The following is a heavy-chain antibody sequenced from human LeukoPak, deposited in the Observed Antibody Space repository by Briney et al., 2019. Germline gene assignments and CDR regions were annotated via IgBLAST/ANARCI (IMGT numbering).Heavy chain of an antibody. Sequence: GESLKISCKGSGYDFTTYWIAWVRQMPGKGLEWMGIIYPGDSDTRYNPSFQGQVTISADTSINTAYLQWSSLRASDTAIYYCTRRGRGPSNWFDPWGQGTLVTVSS. V-gene: IGHV5-51*01. J-gene: IGHJ5*02. CDR3: TRRGRGPSNWFDP. CDR1: GYDFTTYW. CDR2: IYPGDSDT. D-gene: IGHD2-8*01.